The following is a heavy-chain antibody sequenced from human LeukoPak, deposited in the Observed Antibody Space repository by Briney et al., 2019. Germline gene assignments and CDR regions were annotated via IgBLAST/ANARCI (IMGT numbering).Heavy chain of an antibody. Sequence: RSGGSLRLSCAASGFTFSSYGMHWVRQAPGKGLEWVAVIWYDGSNKYYADSVKGRFTISRDNSKNTLYLQMNSLRAEDTAVYYCARDHSGGWYSHYFDYWGQGTLVTVSS. CDR1: GFTFSSYG. CDR2: IWYDGSNK. D-gene: IGHD6-19*01. J-gene: IGHJ4*02. V-gene: IGHV3-33*01. CDR3: ARDHSGGWYSHYFDY.